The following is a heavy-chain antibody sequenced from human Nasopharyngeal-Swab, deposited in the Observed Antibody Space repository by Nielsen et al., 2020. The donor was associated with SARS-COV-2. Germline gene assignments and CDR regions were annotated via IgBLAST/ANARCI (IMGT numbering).Heavy chain of an antibody. CDR1: GFTVSSNY. CDR2: IYSGGST. D-gene: IGHD2-2*01. CDR3: ARVPCSSTSCYVGGYGMDV. Sequence: GGSLRLSCAASGFTVSSNYMSWVRQAPGKGLEWVSVIYSGGSTYYADSVTGRFTISRDNSKNTLYLQMNSLRAEDTAVYYCARVPCSSTSCYVGGYGMDVWGQGTTVTVSS. J-gene: IGHJ6*02. V-gene: IGHV3-53*01.